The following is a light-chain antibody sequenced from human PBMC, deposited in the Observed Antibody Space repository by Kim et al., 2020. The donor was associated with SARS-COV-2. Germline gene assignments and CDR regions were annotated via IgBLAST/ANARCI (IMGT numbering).Light chain of an antibody. J-gene: IGLJ3*02. CDR2: EDD. V-gene: IGLV1-51*01. CDR3: GTWDRSLLTVV. Sequence: GQRVTIPCSGSSSNIGRSHVSWYQQLPGTAPKLLIHEDDKRPSGIPDRFSGSKSGTSATLDITGLQTGDEAVYYCGTWDRSLLTVVVGGGTKLTVL. CDR1: SSNIGRSH.